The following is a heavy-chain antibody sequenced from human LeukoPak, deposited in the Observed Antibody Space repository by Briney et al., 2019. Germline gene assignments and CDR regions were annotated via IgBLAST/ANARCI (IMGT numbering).Heavy chain of an antibody. CDR3: ARRGAYYGNFDY. CDR2: IYYNGST. D-gene: IGHD1-26*01. Sequence: SATLSLTCTVSGGSISSYYWSWIRQPPGKGLEWIGYIYYNGSTNYNPSLKSRVTISVDTSKNQFSLKLSSVTAADTAVYYCARRGAYYGNFDYWGQGTLVTVSS. J-gene: IGHJ4*02. CDR1: GGSISSYY. V-gene: IGHV4-59*08.